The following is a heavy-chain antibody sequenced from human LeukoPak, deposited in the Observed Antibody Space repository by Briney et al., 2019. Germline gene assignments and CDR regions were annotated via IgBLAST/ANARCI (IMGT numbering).Heavy chain of an antibody. V-gene: IGHV3-33*01. Sequence: PGRSLRLSCVASGFTFSSYGMHWVRQAPGKGLEWVAVIWYDGSNKYYADSVKGRFTISRDNSKNTLYLQMKSLRAEDTAVYYCARDIEDASGREGEPDAFDIWGQGTMVIVSS. D-gene: IGHD3-10*01. CDR1: GFTFSSYG. CDR3: ARDIEDASGREGEPDAFDI. J-gene: IGHJ3*02. CDR2: IWYDGSNK.